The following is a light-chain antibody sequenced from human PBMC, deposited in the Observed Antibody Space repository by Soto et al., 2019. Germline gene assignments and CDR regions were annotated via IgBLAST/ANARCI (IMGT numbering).Light chain of an antibody. Sequence: QSVLTQPASVSGSPGQSITISCTGTSCDVGAYNYVSWYQQPPGEAPKLMVYEVTDRPSGVSNRFSGSKSGNTASLTISGLQAEDEADYYCSSYTSSDTLVFGTGSKLTVL. CDR3: SSYTSSDTLV. CDR2: EVT. CDR1: SCDVGAYNY. V-gene: IGLV2-14*01. J-gene: IGLJ1*01.